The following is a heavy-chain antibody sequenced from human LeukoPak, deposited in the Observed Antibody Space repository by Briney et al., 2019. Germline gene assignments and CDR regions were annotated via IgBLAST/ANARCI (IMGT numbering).Heavy chain of an antibody. CDR1: GGSISSSSYY. J-gene: IGHJ3*02. CDR3: AREQLERRGAFDI. CDR2: IYYSGST. D-gene: IGHD1-1*01. V-gene: IGHV4-39*07. Sequence: SETLSLTCTVSGGSISSSSYYWGWIRQPPGKGLEWIGSIYYSGSTYYDPSLKSRVTISVDTSKNQFSLKLSSVTAADTAVYYCAREQLERRGAFDIWGQGTMVTVSS.